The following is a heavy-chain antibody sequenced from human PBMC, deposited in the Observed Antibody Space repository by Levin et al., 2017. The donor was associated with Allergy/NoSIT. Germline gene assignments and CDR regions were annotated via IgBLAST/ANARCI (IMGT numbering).Heavy chain of an antibody. CDR1: GGSFSGYY. D-gene: IGHD3-10*01. J-gene: IGHJ6*02. CDR2: INHSGST. CDR3: ARGRRKVRGVTPPYYGMDV. Sequence: SQTLSLTCAVYGGSFSGYYWSWIRQPPGKGLEWIGEINHSGSTNYNPSLKSRVTISVDTSKNQFSLKLSSVTAADTAVYYCARGRRKVRGVTPPYYGMDVWGQGTTVTVSS. V-gene: IGHV4-34*01.